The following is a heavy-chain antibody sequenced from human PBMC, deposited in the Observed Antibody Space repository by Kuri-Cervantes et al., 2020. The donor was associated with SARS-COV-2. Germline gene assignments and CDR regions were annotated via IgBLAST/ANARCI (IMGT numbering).Heavy chain of an antibody. J-gene: IGHJ4*02. D-gene: IGHD3-9*01. CDR2: ISYDGSNK. Sequence: LSLTCAASGFTFSSHAMHWVRQAPGKGLEWVAVISYDGSNKYYADSVKGRFTISRDNSKNTLYLQMNSLRAEDTAVYYCARETFLTRGPMPAPLLDYWGQGTLVTVSS. V-gene: IGHV3-30-3*01. CDR3: ARETFLTRGPMPAPLLDY. CDR1: GFTFSSHA.